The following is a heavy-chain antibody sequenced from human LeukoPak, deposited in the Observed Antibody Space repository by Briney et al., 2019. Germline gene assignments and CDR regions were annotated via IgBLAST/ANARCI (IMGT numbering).Heavy chain of an antibody. J-gene: IGHJ4*02. Sequence: ASVKVSCKASGYTFTSSGISWVRQAPGQGLEWMGWISVYNHNTNYAQKFQGRVTVTTDTSTSTAYMELRSLRSDDTAVYYCARTNLDCKNGLCYDYWGQGTLVTVSS. CDR1: GYTFTSSG. D-gene: IGHD2-8*01. CDR2: ISVYNHNT. CDR3: ARTNLDCKNGLCYDY. V-gene: IGHV1-18*01.